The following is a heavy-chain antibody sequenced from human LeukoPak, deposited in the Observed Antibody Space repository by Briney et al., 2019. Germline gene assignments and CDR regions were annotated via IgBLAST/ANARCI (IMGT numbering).Heavy chain of an antibody. V-gene: IGHV3-74*03. J-gene: IGHJ4*02. D-gene: IGHD3-22*01. CDR1: GVTFSRYW. Sequence: PGGSLRLSCAASGVTFSRYWMHWVRQAPGKGLMWVSRISPDGSTTLYADSVKGRFTISRDNAKNSLYLQMNSLRAEDTAVYYCTRDKSFEAVVVSGYFDYWGQGTLVTVSS. CDR2: ISPDGSTT. CDR3: TRDKSFEAVVVSGYFDY.